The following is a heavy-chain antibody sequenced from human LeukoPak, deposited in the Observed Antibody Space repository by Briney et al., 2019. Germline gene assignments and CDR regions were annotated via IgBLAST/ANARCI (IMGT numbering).Heavy chain of an antibody. CDR1: GGSISSGDYY. Sequence: SQTLSLTCTVSGGSISSGDYYWSWIRQPPGKGLGWIGYIYYSGSTYYNPSLKSRVTISVDTSKNQFSLKLSSVTAADTAVYYCARVVKYQLLGTYYFDYWGQGTLVTVSS. CDR3: ARVVKYQLLGTYYFDY. D-gene: IGHD2-2*01. V-gene: IGHV4-30-4*01. J-gene: IGHJ4*02. CDR2: IYYSGST.